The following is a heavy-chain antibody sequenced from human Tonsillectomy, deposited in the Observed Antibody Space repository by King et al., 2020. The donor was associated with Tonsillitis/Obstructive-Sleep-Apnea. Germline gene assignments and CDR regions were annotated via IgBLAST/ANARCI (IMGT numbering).Heavy chain of an antibody. CDR2: INHSGST. Sequence: VQLQQWGAGLLKPSETLSLTCAVYGGSFSGYYWSWIRQPPGKGLEWIGEINHSGSTNYNPSLKSRVTISVVTSKNQFSLKLSSVTAADTAVYYCASRPLDIVVVPAAGRGGWFDPWGQGTLVTVSS. CDR1: GGSFSGYY. V-gene: IGHV4-34*01. D-gene: IGHD2-2*03. CDR3: ASRPLDIVVVPAAGRGGWFDP. J-gene: IGHJ5*02.